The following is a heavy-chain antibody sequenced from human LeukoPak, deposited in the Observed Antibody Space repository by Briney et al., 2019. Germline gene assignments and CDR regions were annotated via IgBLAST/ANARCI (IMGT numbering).Heavy chain of an antibody. V-gene: IGHV3-7*01. J-gene: IGHJ4*02. CDR1: GFTVRDFW. CDR2: IKEDRTAD. Sequence: GGSLRLSCAASGFTVRDFWMAWVRQTPGKGLEWVAHIKEDRTADYYVDSVKGRFTISKDDGKNSLHLQMNSLRVEDTAVYYCVRGGWELDYWGQGTLVTVSS. CDR3: VRGGWELDY. D-gene: IGHD4-23*01.